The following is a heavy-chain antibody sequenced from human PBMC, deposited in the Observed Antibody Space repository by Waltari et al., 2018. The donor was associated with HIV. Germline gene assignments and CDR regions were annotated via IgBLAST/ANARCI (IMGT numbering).Heavy chain of an antibody. Sequence: QVQLVQSGAEVKKPGASVKVSCKASGYTFTSYNIYWVRQAPGQGLEWMGWMNPNTGDTAYARKFQGRVTMTRNTSMSTAYMELSSLRSEDTAVYYCARVRRPSGSYYLGYWGQGTVVTVSS. J-gene: IGHJ4*02. CDR3: ARVRRPSGSYYLGY. V-gene: IGHV1-8*01. D-gene: IGHD1-26*01. CDR1: GYTFTSYN. CDR2: MNPNTGDT.